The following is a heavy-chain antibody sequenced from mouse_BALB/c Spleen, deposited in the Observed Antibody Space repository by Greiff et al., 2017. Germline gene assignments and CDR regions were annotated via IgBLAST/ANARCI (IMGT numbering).Heavy chain of an antibody. CDR1: GYSITSDYA. J-gene: IGHJ3*01. D-gene: IGHD2-1*01. V-gene: IGHV3-2*02. CDR2: ISYSGST. Sequence: EVKLVESGPGLVKPSQSLSLTCTVTGYSITSDYAWNWIRQFPGNKLEWMGYISYSGSTSYNPSLKSRISITRDTSKNQFFLQLNSVTTEDTATYYCAKFPYGNYEAWFAYWGQGTLVTVSA. CDR3: AKFPYGNYEAWFAY.